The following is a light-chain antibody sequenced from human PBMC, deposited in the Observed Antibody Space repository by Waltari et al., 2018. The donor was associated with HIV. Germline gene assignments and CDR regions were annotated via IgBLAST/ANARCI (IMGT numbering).Light chain of an antibody. CDR3: NSRDDIGHWF. CDR2: GTN. V-gene: IGLV3-19*01. Sequence: SSELTQDPAVSVALGQTVRITCQGDRVRTYYASWYQQKPGQAPVLVFYGTNNQPSGIPDRFSGSTSGDTASLTITGAQAEDEADYYCNSRDDIGHWFFGAGTKVTVL. CDR1: RVRTYY. J-gene: IGLJ3*02.